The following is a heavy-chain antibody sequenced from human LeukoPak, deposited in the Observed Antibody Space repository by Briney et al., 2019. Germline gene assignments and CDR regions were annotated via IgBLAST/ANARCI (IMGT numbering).Heavy chain of an antibody. J-gene: IGHJ4*02. CDR3: AKDSFLD. Sequence: GGSLRLSCAASGLTFDDYAMHWVRQAPGKGLEWVSGISWNSGSIGYADSVKGRFTISRDNAKNSLYLQMNSLRAEDTALYYCAKDSFLDSGQGTLVTVSS. CDR1: GLTFDDYA. V-gene: IGHV3-9*01. CDR2: ISWNSGSI.